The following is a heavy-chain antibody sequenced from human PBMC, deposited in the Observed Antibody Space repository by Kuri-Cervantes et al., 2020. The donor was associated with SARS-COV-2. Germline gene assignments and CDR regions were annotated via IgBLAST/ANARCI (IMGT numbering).Heavy chain of an antibody. CDR1: GGSISTYY. D-gene: IGHD3-10*01. J-gene: IGHJ3*02. Sequence: SETLSLTCTVSGGSISTYYWSWFRQPPGKGLEWIGSIYHSGSTYYNPSLKSRVTISVDTSKNQFSLKLSSVTAADTAVYYCARWQKYGSGSYSDAFDIWGQGTMVTVSS. V-gene: IGHV4-59*01. CDR2: IYHSGST. CDR3: ARWQKYGSGSYSDAFDI.